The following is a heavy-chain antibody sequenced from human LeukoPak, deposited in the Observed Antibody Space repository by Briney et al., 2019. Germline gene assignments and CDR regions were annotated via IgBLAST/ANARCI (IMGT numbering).Heavy chain of an antibody. Sequence: PSQTLSLTCAISGDSVSSNSATWTWVRQSPSRGLEWLGRTYYRSKWSSDYEPSVQSRITISADTSNNQFSLQLDSVTPEDTAVYYCARGLVVVAATRGTSSYYYYMDVWGKGTTVTVSS. CDR1: GDSVSSNSAT. CDR3: ARGLVVVAATRGTSSYYYYMDV. D-gene: IGHD2-15*01. V-gene: IGHV6-1*01. J-gene: IGHJ6*03. CDR2: TYYRSKWSS.